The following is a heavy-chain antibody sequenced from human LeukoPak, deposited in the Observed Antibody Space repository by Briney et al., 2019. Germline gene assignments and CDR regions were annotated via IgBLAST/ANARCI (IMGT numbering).Heavy chain of an antibody. CDR3: ARDYGNLYGSGTPAY. J-gene: IGHJ4*02. Sequence: GGSLRLSCAASGFTFSDYYMSWIRQAPGKGLEWVSSISSSSSYIYYADSVKGRFTISRDNAKNSLYLQMNSLRAEDTAVYCCARDYGNLYGSGTPAYWGQGTLVTVSS. CDR2: ISSSSSYI. D-gene: IGHD3-10*01. V-gene: IGHV3-11*06. CDR1: GFTFSDYY.